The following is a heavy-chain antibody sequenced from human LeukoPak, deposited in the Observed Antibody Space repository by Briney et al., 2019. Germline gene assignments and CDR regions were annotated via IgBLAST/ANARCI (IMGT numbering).Heavy chain of an antibody. CDR1: GGSISSSNW. J-gene: IGHJ4*02. CDR2: IYHSGST. D-gene: IGHD6-19*01. V-gene: IGHV4-4*02. Sequence: SETLSLTCAVSGGSISSSNWWSWVRQPPGKGLEWIGEIYHSGSTNYNPSLKSRVTISVDKSKNQFSLKLSSVTAADTAVYYCARGGGYSSGWYSFDYWGQGTLVTVSS. CDR3: ARGGGYSSGWYSFDY.